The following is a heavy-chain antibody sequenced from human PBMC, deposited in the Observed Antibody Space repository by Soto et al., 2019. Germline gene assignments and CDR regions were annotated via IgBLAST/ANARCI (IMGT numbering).Heavy chain of an antibody. Sequence: SETLSLTCAVSGGSISSSNWWSWVRQPPGKGLEWIGEIYHSGGTNYNPSLKSRVTISVDKSKNQFSLKLSSVTAADTAVYYCARKIVLANYYYGMDVWGQGTTVTVSS. CDR2: IYHSGGT. V-gene: IGHV4-4*02. CDR1: GGSISSSNW. CDR3: ARKIVLANYYYGMDV. J-gene: IGHJ6*02. D-gene: IGHD3-3*02.